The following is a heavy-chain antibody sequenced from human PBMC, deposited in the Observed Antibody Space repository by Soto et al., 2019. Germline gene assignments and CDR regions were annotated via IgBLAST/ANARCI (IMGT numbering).Heavy chain of an antibody. J-gene: IGHJ5*02. Sequence: QVQLQESGPGLVKPSETLSLTCTVSGGSISSYYWSWIRQPPGKGLEWIGYIYYSGSTNYNPSRKSRVTISVDTSKNQFSLKLSSVTAADTAVYYCARDRLYSSSWYEGTYNWFDPWGQGTLVTVSS. D-gene: IGHD6-13*01. CDR3: ARDRLYSSSWYEGTYNWFDP. V-gene: IGHV4-59*01. CDR2: IYYSGST. CDR1: GGSISSYY.